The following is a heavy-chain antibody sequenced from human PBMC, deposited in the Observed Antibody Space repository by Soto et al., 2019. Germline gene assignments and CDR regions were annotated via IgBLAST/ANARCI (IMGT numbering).Heavy chain of an antibody. CDR1: GSIFSGYG. D-gene: IGHD1-7*01. V-gene: IGHV3-33*01. CDR2: IWYDGSNK. J-gene: IGHJ4*02. Sequence: GGSLRLSCAASGSIFSGYGMHWVRQAPGKGLEWVAVIWYDGSNKYYADSVKDRFTISRDNSKNMPYLQMDSLRDEDTAVYYCTRDGIGGTVFRGFCDYWGQGTLVTVSS. CDR3: TRDGIGGTVFRGFCDY.